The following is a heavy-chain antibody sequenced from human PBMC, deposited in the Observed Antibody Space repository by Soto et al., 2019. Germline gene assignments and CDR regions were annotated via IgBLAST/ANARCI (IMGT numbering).Heavy chain of an antibody. D-gene: IGHD3-3*01. V-gene: IGHV3-48*02. CDR1: VFTFSNYD. J-gene: IGHJ4*02. Sequence: PGGSLRLSCVGSVFTFSNYDLNWVRQAPGKGLEWVSYISGSSSTIYYADSVKGRFTISRDNAKNSLYLQMNSLRDEDTGVYYCTRRFGYWAQGTLVTVSS. CDR3: TRRFGY. CDR2: ISGSSSTI.